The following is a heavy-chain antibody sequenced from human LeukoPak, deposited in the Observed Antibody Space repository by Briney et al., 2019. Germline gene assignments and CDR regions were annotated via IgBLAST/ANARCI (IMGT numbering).Heavy chain of an antibody. V-gene: IGHV4-4*07. CDR1: GGSISRYF. CDR2: IYTSGST. CDR3: ASNDILTGYVDY. D-gene: IGHD3-9*01. Sequence: PSETLSLTCTVSGGSISRYFWSWIRQPAGKGLEWIGRIYTSGSTNYNPSLKSRVTMSVDTSKNQFSLKLSSVTAADTAVYYCASNDILTGYVDYWGQGTLVTVSS. J-gene: IGHJ4*02.